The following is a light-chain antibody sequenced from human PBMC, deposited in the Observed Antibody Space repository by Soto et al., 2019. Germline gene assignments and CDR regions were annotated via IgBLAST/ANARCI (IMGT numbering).Light chain of an antibody. Sequence: QSVLTQPRSVSGSPGQSVTISCTGTSSDVGDYDYVSWYQQHPGKAPKLMIYDVSKRPSGVPDRFSGSKSGNTASLTISGLQAEDEADNYCCSYAGSYTYAFGTGTKVTVL. V-gene: IGLV2-11*01. CDR1: SSDVGDYDY. CDR3: CSYAGSYTYA. CDR2: DVS. J-gene: IGLJ1*01.